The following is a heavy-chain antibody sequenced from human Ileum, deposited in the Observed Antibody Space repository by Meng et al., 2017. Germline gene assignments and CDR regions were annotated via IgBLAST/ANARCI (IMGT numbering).Heavy chain of an antibody. CDR1: GGSVSTSDYQ. J-gene: IGHJ4*02. CDR3: ARDHWGSLDY. Sequence: QVRLQESGPGLVRPSETLSLICTVSGGSVSTSDYQWGWIRQPPGKGLEWIGYAGTNYNPSLKSRVTISVDTSKRQFSLKLTSVTAVDTAVYYCARDHWGSLDYWGQGILVTVSS. V-gene: IGHV4-61*08. CDR2: AGT. D-gene: IGHD7-27*01.